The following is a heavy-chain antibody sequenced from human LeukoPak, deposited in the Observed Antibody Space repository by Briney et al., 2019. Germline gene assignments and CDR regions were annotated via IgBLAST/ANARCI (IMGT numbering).Heavy chain of an antibody. CDR2: MSTSGSI. D-gene: IGHD5-18*01. Sequence: PGGSLRHSCAASGFTLSIYTMNWVRQAPGKGLEWVSYMSTSGSISYADSVKGRFTISRDNAKNSLYLQMNSLRDEDTAVYYCARMIDYNYGYAFDYWGQGTLVTVSS. J-gene: IGHJ4*02. CDR3: ARMIDYNYGYAFDY. V-gene: IGHV3-48*02. CDR1: GFTLSIYT.